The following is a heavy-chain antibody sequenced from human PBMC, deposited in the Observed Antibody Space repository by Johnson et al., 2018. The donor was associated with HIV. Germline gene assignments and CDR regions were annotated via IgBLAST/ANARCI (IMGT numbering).Heavy chain of an antibody. CDR2: MNGDWKRT. V-gene: IGHV3-74*01. J-gene: IGHJ3*02. CDR1: GFTFSDYY. D-gene: IGHD6-13*01. Sequence: EQLVESGGGLVKPGGSLRLSCAASGFTFSDYYMSWIRQAPGKGLVWVSRMNGDWKRTTYADSAKGRFTISRHNAKNTLFLQMNSLRAEDTAVYYCAREQELIGERAFDIWGQGTMVTVSS. CDR3: AREQELIGERAFDI.